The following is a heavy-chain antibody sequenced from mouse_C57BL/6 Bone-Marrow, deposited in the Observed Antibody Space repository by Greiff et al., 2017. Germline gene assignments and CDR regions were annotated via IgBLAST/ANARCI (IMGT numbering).Heavy chain of an antibody. Sequence: VQLQQSGAELVRPGTSVKVSCKASGYAFTNYLIEWVKQRPGQGLEWIGVINPGSGGTNYNEKFKGKATLTADKSSSTAYMQLSSLTSEDSAVYFCARSEGLRLNWYFDVWGTGTTVTVSS. CDR1: GYAFTNYL. CDR2: INPGSGGT. CDR3: ARSEGLRLNWYFDV. D-gene: IGHD2-4*01. J-gene: IGHJ1*03. V-gene: IGHV1-54*01.